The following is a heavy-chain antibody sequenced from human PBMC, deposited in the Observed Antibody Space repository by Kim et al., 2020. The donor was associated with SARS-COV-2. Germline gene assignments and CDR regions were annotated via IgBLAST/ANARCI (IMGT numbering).Heavy chain of an antibody. Sequence: SETLSLTCTVSGGSISSYYWSWIRQPPGKGLEWIGYIYYSGSTNYNPSLKSRVTISVDTSKNQFSLKLSSVTAADTAVYYCARHWAVAGPYYFDYWGQGTLVTVSS. J-gene: IGHJ4*02. D-gene: IGHD6-19*01. V-gene: IGHV4-59*08. CDR3: ARHWAVAGPYYFDY. CDR2: IYYSGST. CDR1: GGSISSYY.